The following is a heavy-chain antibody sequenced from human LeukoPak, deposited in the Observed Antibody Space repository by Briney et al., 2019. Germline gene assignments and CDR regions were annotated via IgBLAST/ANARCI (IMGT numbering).Heavy chain of an antibody. CDR3: ARGPYPYQLLYRGDDWFDP. Sequence: ASVKVSCKASGYTFTSYDINWVRQATGQGLEWMGWMNPNSGNTGYAQKFQGRVTMTRYTSISTAYMELSSLRSEDTAVYYCARGPYPYQLLYRGDDWFDPWGQGTLVTVSS. CDR1: GYTFTSYD. J-gene: IGHJ5*02. V-gene: IGHV1-8*01. CDR2: MNPNSGNT. D-gene: IGHD2-2*02.